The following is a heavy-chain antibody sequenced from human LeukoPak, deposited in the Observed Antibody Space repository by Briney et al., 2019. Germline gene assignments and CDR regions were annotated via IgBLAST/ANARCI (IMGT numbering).Heavy chain of an antibody. D-gene: IGHD3-10*02. CDR1: GLPFSGYE. Sequence: GGSLRLSCAASGLPFSGYEMNWVRQAPGKGLEWVSYISSSGSTIYYADSVKGRFTISRDNAKNSLYLQMNSLRAEDTAVYYCAELGITMIGGVWGKGTTVTISS. V-gene: IGHV3-48*03. CDR2: ISSSGSTI. CDR3: AELGITMIGGV. J-gene: IGHJ6*04.